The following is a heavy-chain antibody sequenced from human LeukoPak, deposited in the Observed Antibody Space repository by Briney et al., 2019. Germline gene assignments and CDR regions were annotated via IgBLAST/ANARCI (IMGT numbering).Heavy chain of an antibody. CDR2: ISGSGGST. J-gene: IGHJ5*02. V-gene: IGHV3-23*01. CDR3: AKAPSSGSYYWFDP. D-gene: IGHD1-26*01. CDR1: GFTFSSYG. Sequence: GGSLRLSCAASGFTFSSYGMSWVRQAPGKGLEWVSAISGSGGSTYYADSVKGRFTISRDNSKNTLYLQMNSLRAEDTAVYYCAKAPSSGSYYWFDPWGQGTLVTVSS.